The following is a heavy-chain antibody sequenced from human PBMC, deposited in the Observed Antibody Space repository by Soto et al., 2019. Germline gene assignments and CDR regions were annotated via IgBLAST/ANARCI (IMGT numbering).Heavy chain of an antibody. CDR3: ARDQYYGSGSYYNGNY. J-gene: IGHJ4*02. CDR2: ISSSSSYI. Sequence: GGSLRLSCAASGFTFSSYSMNWVRQAPGKGLEWVSSISSSSSYIYYADSVKGRFTISRDNAKNSLYLQMNSLRAEDTAVYYCARDQYYGSGSYYNGNYWGQGTLVTVSS. CDR1: GFTFSSYS. V-gene: IGHV3-21*01. D-gene: IGHD3-10*01.